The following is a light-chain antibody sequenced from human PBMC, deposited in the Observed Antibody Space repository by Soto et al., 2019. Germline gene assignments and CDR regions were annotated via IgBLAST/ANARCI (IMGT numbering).Light chain of an antibody. J-gene: IGLJ2*01. V-gene: IGLV1-44*01. CDR3: AAWDDSLNAVV. CDR1: SSNVGRNT. CDR2: SNN. Sequence: QSVLTHPPSASGTPGQRVTISGSGSSSNVGRNTVNWYQQLPGTAPKLLIYSNNQRPSGVPDRFSGSKSGTSASLAISGLQSEDEADYYCAAWDDSLNAVVFGGGTKLTVL.